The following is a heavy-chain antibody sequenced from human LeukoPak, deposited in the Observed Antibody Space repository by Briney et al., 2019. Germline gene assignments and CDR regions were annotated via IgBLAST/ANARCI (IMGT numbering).Heavy chain of an antibody. CDR2: INPSGGST. V-gene: IGHV1-46*01. CDR3: ARSFYYDSSGYHYLDY. D-gene: IGHD3-22*01. J-gene: IGHJ4*02. Sequence: ASVKVSCKASGYTFTSYYMHWVRQAPGQGLEWMGIINPSGGSTSYAQKFQGRVTMTRDTSTRTVYMELSSLRSEDTAVYYCARSFYYDSSGYHYLDYWGQGTLVTVSS. CDR1: GYTFTSYY.